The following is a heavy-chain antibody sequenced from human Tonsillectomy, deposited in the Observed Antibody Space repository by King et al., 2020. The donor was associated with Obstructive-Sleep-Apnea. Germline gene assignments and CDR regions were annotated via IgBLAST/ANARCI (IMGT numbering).Heavy chain of an antibody. CDR1: GGSISSVGYY. Sequence: QLQESGPGLVKPSQTLSLTCTVSGGSISSVGYYWSWIRQHPGKGLEWSGYIYYSGSTYYNPSLKSRVTISVDTSKNQFSLKLSSVTAADTAVYYCARGALTLGAFDIWGQGTMVTVSS. CDR3: ARGALTLGAFDI. J-gene: IGHJ3*02. CDR2: IYYSGST. V-gene: IGHV4-31*03. D-gene: IGHD7-27*01.